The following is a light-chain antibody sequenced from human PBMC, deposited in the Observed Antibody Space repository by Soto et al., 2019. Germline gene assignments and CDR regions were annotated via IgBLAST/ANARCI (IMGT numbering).Light chain of an antibody. Sequence: QSALTQPPSASGTPGQRVTISCSGSSSNIGSNYVYWYHQLPGTAPKLVIYRNNQRPSGVPDRISGSKSGTSASLAISGLRSEDEADYYCAAWDDSLNGYVFGTGTKVTVL. J-gene: IGLJ1*01. CDR2: RNN. CDR3: AAWDDSLNGYV. CDR1: SSNIGSNY. V-gene: IGLV1-47*01.